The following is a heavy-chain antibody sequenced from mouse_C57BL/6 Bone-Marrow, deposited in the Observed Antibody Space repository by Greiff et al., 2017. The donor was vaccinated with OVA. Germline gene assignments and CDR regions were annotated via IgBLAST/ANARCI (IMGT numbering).Heavy chain of an antibody. D-gene: IGHD2-3*01. Sequence: VQLMESGAELVKPGASVKLSCTASGFNINDYYMHWVNQRTEQGLEWFARIGPEDGETKYAPKFLGKATITADTTSNTAYLQLSSLTSEATDLYYSARDGYYVDYWGQGTTLTVSS. CDR3: ARDGYYVDY. V-gene: IGHV14-2*01. CDR1: GFNINDYY. CDR2: IGPEDGET. J-gene: IGHJ2*01.